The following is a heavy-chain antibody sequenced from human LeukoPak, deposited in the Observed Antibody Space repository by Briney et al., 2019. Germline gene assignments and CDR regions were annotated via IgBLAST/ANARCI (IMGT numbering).Heavy chain of an antibody. Sequence: GGSLRLSCAASGFTFRYYAMHWVRQAPGKGLEWVAVISNDGSIQYYTDSVKGRFIISRDGSKNRMYLQMNSLRVDDTALYYCARGPDPVVRGPRRAFDLWGQGTRVTVSS. J-gene: IGHJ3*01. CDR2: ISNDGSIQ. V-gene: IGHV3-30-3*01. CDR3: ARGPDPVVRGPRRAFDL. D-gene: IGHD3-10*01. CDR1: GFTFRYYA.